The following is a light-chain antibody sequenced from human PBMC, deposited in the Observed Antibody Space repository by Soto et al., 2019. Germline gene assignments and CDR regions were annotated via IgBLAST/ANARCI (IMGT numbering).Light chain of an antibody. CDR2: GAS. CDR3: HQYASSPLT. J-gene: IGKJ5*01. V-gene: IGKV3-20*01. CDR1: QSVGSNY. Sequence: EIVLTQSPGTLSLSPGERATLSCRASQSVGSNYLAWYQQTPGQAPRLLIHGASTRATGIPDRFSGSESGTHFTLPLSSLESEDSAVNYCHQYASSPLTFGQATRLEIK.